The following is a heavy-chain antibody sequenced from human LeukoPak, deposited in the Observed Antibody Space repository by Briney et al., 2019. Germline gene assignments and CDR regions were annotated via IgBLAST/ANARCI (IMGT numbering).Heavy chain of an antibody. J-gene: IGHJ4*02. CDR3: ARVVVAAGTTY. V-gene: IGHV4-34*01. CDR2: IYYSGST. CDR1: GGSFSGYY. D-gene: IGHD6-13*01. Sequence: PSETLSLTCAVYGGSFSGYYWSWIRQPPGKGLEWIGSIYYSGSTYYNPSLKSRVTISVDTSKNQFSLKLSSVTAADTAVYYCARVVVAAGTTYWGQGTLDTVSS.